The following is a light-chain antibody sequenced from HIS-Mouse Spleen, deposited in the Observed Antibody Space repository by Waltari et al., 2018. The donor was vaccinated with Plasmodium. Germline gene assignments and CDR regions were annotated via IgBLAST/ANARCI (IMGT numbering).Light chain of an antibody. Sequence: SYELTQPPSVSVSPGQTARITCSGYALPKKYAYWYQQKSGQAPVLVSYEDSKRPSGIPERVSGSSSGTMATLTISGAQVEDEADYYCYSTDSSGNHRVFGGGTKLTVL. J-gene: IGLJ3*02. CDR1: ALPKKY. CDR3: YSTDSSGNHRV. V-gene: IGLV3-10*01. CDR2: EDS.